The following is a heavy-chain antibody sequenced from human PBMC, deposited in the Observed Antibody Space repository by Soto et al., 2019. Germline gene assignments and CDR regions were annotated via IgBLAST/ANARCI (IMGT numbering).Heavy chain of an antibody. CDR2: IYATGST. V-gene: IGHV4-30-4*01. D-gene: IGHD3-10*01. J-gene: IGHJ4*02. CDR3: ARVQATYGSQCFDY. Sequence: SETLSLTCTVSGGSITGDNYYWSWVRQRPGKGLEWIGFIYATGSTYYNPSLKSRVTISVDTSKDQFSLKVSSVTAADTAVYYCARVQATYGSQCFDYWGQGTLVTVSS. CDR1: GGSITGDNYY.